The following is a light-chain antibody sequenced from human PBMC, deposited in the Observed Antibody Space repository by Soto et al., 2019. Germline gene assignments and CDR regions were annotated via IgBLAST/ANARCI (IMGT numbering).Light chain of an antibody. V-gene: IGKV1-13*02. CDR2: DAS. CDR3: QQFNSYPST. J-gene: IGKJ4*01. Sequence: IRLTKNPSSLSASVGDRVTITCRASQGIISALAWYQQKPGKAPKLLIYDASSLESGVPSRFSGSGSGTDFTLTISSLQPEDFATYYCQQFNSYPSTFGGGTKVDIK. CDR1: QGIISA.